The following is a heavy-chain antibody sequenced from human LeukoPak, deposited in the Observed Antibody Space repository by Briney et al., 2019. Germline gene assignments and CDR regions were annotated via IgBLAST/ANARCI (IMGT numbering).Heavy chain of an antibody. Sequence: PGGSLRLSCAASGFTFSSYWMNWARQAPGKGLEWVASINHNGNVNYYVDSVKGRFTISRDNAKNSLFLQMNSLRVEDTAVYYCARDRSLLSRASDFWGQGTMVTVSS. J-gene: IGHJ3*01. CDR3: ARDRSLLSRASDF. CDR2: INHNGNVN. V-gene: IGHV3-7*01. CDR1: GFTFSSYW. D-gene: IGHD2-21*02.